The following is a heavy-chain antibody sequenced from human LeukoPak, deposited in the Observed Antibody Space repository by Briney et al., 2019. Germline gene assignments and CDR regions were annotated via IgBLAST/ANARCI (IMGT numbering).Heavy chain of an antibody. CDR2: IIPILGIA. V-gene: IGHV1-69*04. CDR1: GGTFSSYA. Sequence: SVNVSCKASGGTFSSYAIRWVRQAPGQGLEWMGRIIPILGIANYAQNFQGRVTITADKSTSTAYMELSSLRSEDTAVYYCARDLVAAAGTTLIDDWGQGTLVSVSS. D-gene: IGHD6-13*01. CDR3: ARDLVAAAGTTLIDD. J-gene: IGHJ4*02.